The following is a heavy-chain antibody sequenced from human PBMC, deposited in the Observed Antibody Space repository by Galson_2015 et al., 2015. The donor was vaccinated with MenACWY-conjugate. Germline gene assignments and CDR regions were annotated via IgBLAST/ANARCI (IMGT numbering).Heavy chain of an antibody. D-gene: IGHD6-19*01. Sequence: SVKVSCKASGYTFTSYGFSWVRQAPGQGLEWIGWISAYNGNINYAQKFQGRVTITTDTSTSTAYMELRSLRSDDTAVYYCARRSGWTNDAFDIWGQGTMVIVSS. CDR3: ARRSGWTNDAFDI. CDR2: ISAYNGNI. CDR1: GYTFTSYG. J-gene: IGHJ3*02. V-gene: IGHV1-18*01.